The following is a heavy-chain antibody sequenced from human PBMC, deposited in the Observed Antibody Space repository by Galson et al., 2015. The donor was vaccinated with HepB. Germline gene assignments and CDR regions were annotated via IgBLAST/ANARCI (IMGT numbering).Heavy chain of an antibody. CDR2: IYSGGST. J-gene: IGHJ4*02. CDR1: GFPVSSKY. Sequence: SLRLSCAASGFPVSSKYMSWVRQAPGKGLEWVSVIYSGGSTYYADSVKGRFTISRHNSKNTLYLQRNSLRAEDTAVDYCAARGYGPPFDYWGQGTLVTVSS. V-gene: IGHV3-53*04. CDR3: AARGYGPPFDY. D-gene: IGHD5-12*01.